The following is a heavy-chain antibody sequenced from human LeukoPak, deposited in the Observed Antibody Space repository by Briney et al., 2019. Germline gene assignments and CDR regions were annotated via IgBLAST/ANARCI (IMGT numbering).Heavy chain of an antibody. CDR3: AKVGGYSYGYPLDY. CDR2: INSDGSIT. D-gene: IGHD5-18*01. CDR1: GFTFSSYW. V-gene: IGHV3-74*01. Sequence: GGSLRLSCATSGFTFSSYWMHWVRQVPGRGLVWVSRINSDGSITDYADSVKGRFTIARDTAQNTLSLQMNSLRAEDTAVYYCAKVGGYSYGYPLDYWGQGTLVTVSS. J-gene: IGHJ4*02.